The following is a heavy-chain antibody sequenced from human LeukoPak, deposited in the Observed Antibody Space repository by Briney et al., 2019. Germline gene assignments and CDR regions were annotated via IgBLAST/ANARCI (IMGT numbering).Heavy chain of an antibody. CDR1: GGSFSGYY. V-gene: IGHV4-34*01. J-gene: IGHJ5*02. CDR2: INHSGST. Sequence: SETLSLTCAVYGGSFSGYYWSWIRQPPGKGLEWIGEINHSGSTNYNPSLKSRVTISVDTSKNQFSLKLSSVTAADTAVYYCARGIVVVPAAISYNWFDPWGQGTLVTVSS. D-gene: IGHD2-2*02. CDR3: ARGIVVVPAAISYNWFDP.